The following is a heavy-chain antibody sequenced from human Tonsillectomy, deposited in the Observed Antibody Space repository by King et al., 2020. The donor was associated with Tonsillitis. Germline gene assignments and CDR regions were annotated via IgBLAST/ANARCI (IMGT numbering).Heavy chain of an antibody. D-gene: IGHD2-2*01. CDR2: FYYSGST. CDR1: GGSVSSGSYY. CDR3: ARYCSSTSCYGNWFDP. J-gene: IGHJ5*02. V-gene: IGHV4-61*01. Sequence: QLQESGPGLVKPSETLSLTCTVSGGSVSSGSYYWSWIRQPPGKGLEWIGYFYYSGSTNYNPSLKSRVTISVDTSKNQFSLKLSSVTAADTAVYYCARYCSSTSCYGNWFDPWGQGTLVTVSS.